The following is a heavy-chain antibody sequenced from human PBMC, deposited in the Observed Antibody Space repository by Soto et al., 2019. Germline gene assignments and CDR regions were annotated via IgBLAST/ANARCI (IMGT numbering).Heavy chain of an antibody. V-gene: IGHV4-59*01. CDR2: IYYSGST. J-gene: IGHJ4*02. CDR1: GCSISSYY. CDR3: ARAREMATINEYFDY. Sequence: SETLSLTCTFSGCSISSYYWSWIRQPPGKGLEWIGYIYYSGSTNYNPSLKSRVTISVDTSKNQFSLKLSSVTAADTAVYYCARAREMATINEYFDYWGQGSLVTVS. D-gene: IGHD5-12*01.